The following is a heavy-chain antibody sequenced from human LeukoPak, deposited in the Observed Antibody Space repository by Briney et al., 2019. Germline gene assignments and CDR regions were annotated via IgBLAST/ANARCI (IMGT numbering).Heavy chain of an antibody. J-gene: IGHJ3*02. D-gene: IGHD6-19*01. V-gene: IGHV1-18*04. CDR1: GYTFTGYY. Sequence: GASVKVSCKASGYTFTGYYMHWVRQAPGQGLEWMGWISAYNGNTNYAQKLQGRVTMTTDTSTSTAYMELRSLRSDDTAVYYCARIWEQWPDGDAFDIWGQGTMVTVSS. CDR3: ARIWEQWPDGDAFDI. CDR2: ISAYNGNT.